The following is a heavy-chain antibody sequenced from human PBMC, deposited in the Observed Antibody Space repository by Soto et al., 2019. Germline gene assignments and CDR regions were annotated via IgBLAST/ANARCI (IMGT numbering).Heavy chain of an antibody. J-gene: IGHJ4*02. CDR2: VNVGNDYR. D-gene: IGHD3-10*01. CDR1: GFNFATHA. V-gene: IGHV1-3*01. Sequence: QVQLVQSGAEVKKPGASVKISCKASGFNFATHAIHWLRQAPGHSLEWMGWVNVGNDYRRYSQKFQGRVTFTRDTSASTAYMELTSLRSDDSAMYYCARGAGAFEEALLPDYWGQGSLVTVSS. CDR3: ARGAGAFEEALLPDY.